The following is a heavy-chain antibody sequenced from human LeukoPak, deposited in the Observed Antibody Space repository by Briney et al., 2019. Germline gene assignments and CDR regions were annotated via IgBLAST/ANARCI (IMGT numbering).Heavy chain of an antibody. CDR1: GGSISSSSYY. V-gene: IGHV4-39*01. CDR2: IYYSGCT. CDR3: ASIAGYFDQCFDY. J-gene: IGHJ4*02. Sequence: SETLSLTCPVSGGSISSSSYYWGWIRQPPGKGLEWIGSIYYSGCTYYYPSLKSRVTISVDTFKNQFSLKLSSVTAADTAVYYCASIAGYFDQCFDYWGQGTLVTVSS. D-gene: IGHD6-13*01.